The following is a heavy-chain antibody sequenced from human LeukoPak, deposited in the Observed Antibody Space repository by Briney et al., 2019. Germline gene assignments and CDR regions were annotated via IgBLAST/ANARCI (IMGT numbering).Heavy chain of an antibody. D-gene: IGHD3-22*01. Sequence: PGGSLRLSCTASGFTFGDYAMSWVRQAPGKGLEWVGFIRSKAYGGTTEYAASVKGRFTISRDDSKSTAYLQMNSLKTEDTAVYYCTRDHFTPHYDSSGRIDYWGQGTLVTVSS. J-gene: IGHJ4*02. CDR1: GFTFGDYA. CDR2: IRSKAYGGTT. V-gene: IGHV3-49*04. CDR3: TRDHFTPHYDSSGRIDY.